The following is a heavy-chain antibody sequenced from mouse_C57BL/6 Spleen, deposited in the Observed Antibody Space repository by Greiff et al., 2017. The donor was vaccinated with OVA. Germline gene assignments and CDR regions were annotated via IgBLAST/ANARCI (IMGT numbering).Heavy chain of an antibody. J-gene: IGHJ1*03. D-gene: IGHD2-3*01. CDR3: ARYDGYADWYFDV. CDR2: INPSSGYT. CDR1: GYTFSSYW. V-gene: IGHV1-7*01. Sequence: VQLQQSGADLVKPGASVKLSCKASGYTFSSYWMHWVKQRPGQGLEWIGYINPSSGYTKYNQKVKDRATLTADKSSSTAYMQLSSLTYEDSAVYYCARYDGYADWYFDVWGTGTTVTVSS.